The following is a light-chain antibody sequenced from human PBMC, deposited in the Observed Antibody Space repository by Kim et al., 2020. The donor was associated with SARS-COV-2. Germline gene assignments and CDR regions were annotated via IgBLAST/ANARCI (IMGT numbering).Light chain of an antibody. CDR2: GAS. CDR1: QSVSNN. Sequence: SPGERATLSCRASQSVSNNLAWYQQEHGQAPRLLIYGASARATGIPARFSGSESGTEFTLTISSLQSEDFAVYYCQQYNNWPPMYTFGQGTKLEI. J-gene: IGKJ2*01. V-gene: IGKV3-15*01. CDR3: QQYNNWPPMYT.